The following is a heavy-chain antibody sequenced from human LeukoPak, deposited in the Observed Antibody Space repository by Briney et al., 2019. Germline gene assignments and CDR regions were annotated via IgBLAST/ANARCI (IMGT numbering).Heavy chain of an antibody. CDR1: GFTFSSYA. CDR2: ISGSGGST. V-gene: IGHV3-23*01. CDR3: AKDFMITFGGVIGPFDY. Sequence: PGGSLRLSCAASGFTFSSYAMSWVRPAPGKGLEWVSAISGSGGSTYYADSVKGRFTISRDNSKNTLYLQMNSLRAEDTAVYYCAKDFMITFGGVIGPFDYWGQGTLVTVSS. D-gene: IGHD3-16*02. J-gene: IGHJ4*02.